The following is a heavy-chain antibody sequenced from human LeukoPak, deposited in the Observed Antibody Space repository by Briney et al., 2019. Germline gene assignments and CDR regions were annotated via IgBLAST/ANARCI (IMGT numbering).Heavy chain of an antibody. J-gene: IGHJ3*02. CDR1: GGSISSYY. Sequence: SETLSFTCTVSGGSISSYYWSWIRQPPGKGLEWIGYIYYSGSTNYNPSLKSRVTISVDTSKNQFSLKLSSVTAADTAVYYCARVFAGDAFDIWGQGTMVTVSS. V-gene: IGHV4-59*01. CDR3: ARVFAGDAFDI. CDR2: IYYSGST.